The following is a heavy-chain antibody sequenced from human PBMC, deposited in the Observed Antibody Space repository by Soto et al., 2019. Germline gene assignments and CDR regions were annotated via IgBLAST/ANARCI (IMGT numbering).Heavy chain of an antibody. J-gene: IGHJ6*02. Sequence: SVKVSCKASGDSLNNYAISWVRQAPGQGLEWVGGIIPNVDAANSAQKFQGRVTITADESTSTAYMELSRLRSEDTAVYYCAKGSYYDASSSFDTQGMYYRYFGLEAWGQGTPVTVSS. CDR1: GDSLNNYA. CDR3: AKGSYYDASSSFDTQGMYYRYFGLEA. V-gene: IGHV1-69*01. D-gene: IGHD3-22*01. CDR2: IIPNVDAA.